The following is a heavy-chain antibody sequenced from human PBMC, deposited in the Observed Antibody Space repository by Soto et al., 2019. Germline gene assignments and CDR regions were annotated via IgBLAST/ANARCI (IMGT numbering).Heavy chain of an antibody. CDR1: GFTFSSYA. V-gene: IGHV3-64*04. Sequence: GGSLRLSCAASGFTFSSYAMHWVRQAPGKGLEYVSAISSNGGSTYYADSVKGRFTISRDNSKNTLYLQMNSLRAEDTAVYYCAKENGYSSSWFEFDYWGQGTLVTVSS. CDR2: ISSNGGST. D-gene: IGHD6-13*01. J-gene: IGHJ4*02. CDR3: AKENGYSSSWFEFDY.